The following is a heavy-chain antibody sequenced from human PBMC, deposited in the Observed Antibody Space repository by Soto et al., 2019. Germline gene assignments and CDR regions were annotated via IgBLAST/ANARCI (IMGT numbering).Heavy chain of an antibody. V-gene: IGHV4-59*01. Sequence: PSETLSLTCTVSGGSIGSYYWSWIRQPPGKGLEWIGYIYYSDSINYNPSLKSRVIISDDTSKNQFSLRLSSLRSEDTAVYYCARGPEYIPVNNWFDPWGQGTLVTSPQ. D-gene: IGHD5-18*01. CDR3: ARGPEYIPVNNWFDP. CDR1: GGSIGSYY. J-gene: IGHJ5*02. CDR2: IYYSDSI.